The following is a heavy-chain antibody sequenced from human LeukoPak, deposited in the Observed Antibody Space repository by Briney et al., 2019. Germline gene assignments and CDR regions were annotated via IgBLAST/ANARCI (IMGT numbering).Heavy chain of an antibody. CDR3: ARDVGRYTYGYRPTEVYWYFDL. D-gene: IGHD5-18*01. CDR1: GGSISSSSYY. Sequence: SETLSLTCTVSGGSISSSSYYWTWIRQPAGKGLEWIGRMYTSGSTNYNPSLESRVTISVDTSKNQFSLRLSSVTAADTAVYYCARDVGRYTYGYRPTEVYWYFDLWGRGTLVTVSS. J-gene: IGHJ2*01. V-gene: IGHV4-61*02. CDR2: MYTSGST.